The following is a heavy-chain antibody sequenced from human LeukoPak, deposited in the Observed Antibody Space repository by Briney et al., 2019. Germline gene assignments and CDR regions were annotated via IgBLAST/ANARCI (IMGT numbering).Heavy chain of an antibody. Sequence: PSETLSLTCTVSGGSISSYYWSWIRQPPGKGLEWIGYIYYSGSTNYNPSLKSRVTISVDTSKNQFSLKLSSVTAADTAVYYCAREDYDFWSGYLYYFDSWGQGTLVTVSS. CDR3: AREDYDFWSGYLYYFDS. CDR2: IYYSGST. CDR1: GGSISSYY. J-gene: IGHJ4*02. V-gene: IGHV4-59*12. D-gene: IGHD3-3*01.